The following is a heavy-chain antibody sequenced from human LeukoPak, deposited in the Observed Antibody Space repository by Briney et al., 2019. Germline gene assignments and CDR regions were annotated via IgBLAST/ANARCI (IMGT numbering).Heavy chain of an antibody. V-gene: IGHV3-21*01. CDR3: ARADSHMVRGLAPFEI. CDR2: ISSSSSYI. J-gene: IGHJ3*02. CDR1: KISFSSYA. D-gene: IGHD3-10*01. Sequence: GGSLRLSCVAPKISFSSYAMNWVRQALGKGLEWVSSISSSSSYIYYGDSVKGRFIISRDNAKKSVYLQMDSLRAEDTAVYYCARADSHMVRGLAPFEIWGQGTMVTVSS.